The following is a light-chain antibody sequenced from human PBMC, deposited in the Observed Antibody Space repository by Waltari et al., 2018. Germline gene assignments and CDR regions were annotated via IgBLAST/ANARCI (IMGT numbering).Light chain of an antibody. CDR2: TND. CDR1: SSNIGSNT. CDR3: AAWDDSLNGFYV. V-gene: IGLV1-44*01. J-gene: IGLJ1*01. Sequence: QSVLTQPPSASGTPGQRVTISCSGRSSNIGSNTVTWYQHPPGTAPKLLIYTNDQRPSGVPDRFSGSKSGTSASLAISGLQSEDEAAYYCAAWDDSLNGFYVFGTGTKVTVL.